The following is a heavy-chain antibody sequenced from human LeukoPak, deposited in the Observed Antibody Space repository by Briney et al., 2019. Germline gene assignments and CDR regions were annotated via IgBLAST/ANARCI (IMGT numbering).Heavy chain of an antibody. J-gene: IGHJ4*02. CDR2: IYYSGST. Sequence: SETLSLTCTVSGGSISSSSYYWGWIRQSPGKGLEWIGSIYYSGSTYYNPSLKSRVTISVDTSKNQFSLKLSSVTAADTAVYYCARWQVWGSQFYWGQGTLVTVSS. CDR3: ARWQVWGSQFY. D-gene: IGHD3-16*01. CDR1: GGSISSSSYY. V-gene: IGHV4-39*01.